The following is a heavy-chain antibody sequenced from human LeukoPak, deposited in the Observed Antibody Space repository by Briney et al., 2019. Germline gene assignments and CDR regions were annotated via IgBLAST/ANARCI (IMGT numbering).Heavy chain of an antibody. Sequence: GASVKVSCKASGYTLSEYGISWVRQAPGQGLEWVGWITTYNGEKIYSQKFQGRVTMTTDTSSGTYYMELRNLRSDDTATYYCARDCSNGVCYPRDYWGQGTLVIVSS. CDR1: GYTLSEYG. CDR3: ARDCSNGVCYPRDY. V-gene: IGHV1-18*01. J-gene: IGHJ4*02. D-gene: IGHD2-8*01. CDR2: ITTYNGEK.